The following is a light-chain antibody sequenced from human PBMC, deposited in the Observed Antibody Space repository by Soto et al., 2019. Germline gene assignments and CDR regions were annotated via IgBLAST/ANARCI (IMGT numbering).Light chain of an antibody. CDR3: MQGRQTPLT. CDR1: QSLLHTNGNTY. J-gene: IGKJ4*01. Sequence: DIVMTQSPLSLPVTPGEPASISCRSSQSLLHTNGNTYLDWYLQKPGQSPQLLIYLGSYRASGVPDRFSGSGSGTDFTLTISRVEAEDIGVYYCMQGRQTPLTFGGGTKVEIK. CDR2: LGS. V-gene: IGKV2-28*01.